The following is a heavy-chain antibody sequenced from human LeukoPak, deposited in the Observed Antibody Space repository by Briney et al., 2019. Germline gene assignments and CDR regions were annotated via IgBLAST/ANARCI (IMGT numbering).Heavy chain of an antibody. CDR2: IHTNGNT. Sequence: GGSLRLSCAASGLIVSSNYMTWVRQAPGKGLEWVSIIHTNGNTYYADSVKGRFTISRDNSKNTLYLQMNSLRTEDTAAYYCASSRTAASSNWFDPWGQGTLVTVSS. CDR3: ASSRTAASSNWFDP. J-gene: IGHJ5*02. CDR1: GLIVSSNY. D-gene: IGHD6-13*01. V-gene: IGHV3-53*01.